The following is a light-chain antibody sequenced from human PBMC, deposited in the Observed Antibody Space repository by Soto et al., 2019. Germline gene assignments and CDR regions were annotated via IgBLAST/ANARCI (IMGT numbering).Light chain of an antibody. V-gene: IGLV2-8*01. Sequence: QSALTQPPSASGSPGQSVTISCTGTSSDVGGYNYVSWYQQHPGKAPKLMIYEVNKRPSGVPDRFSGSKSGNTASLTVSGLQAVDEADYYCSSYAGSNKVFGGGTKLTVL. CDR3: SSYAGSNKV. CDR2: EVN. CDR1: SSDVGGYNY. J-gene: IGLJ3*02.